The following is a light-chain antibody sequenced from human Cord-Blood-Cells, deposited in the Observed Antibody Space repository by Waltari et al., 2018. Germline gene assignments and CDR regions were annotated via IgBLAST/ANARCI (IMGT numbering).Light chain of an antibody. CDR2: LGS. Sequence: DIVMTQSPLSLPVTPGAPASISCRSSQSLLHSNGYNYLDWYLQKPGQSPQLLIYLGSNRASGVPYRFSGSASGTDFTLKISKVEAEDVGVYYCMQTLQTPYSFGQGTKLEIK. CDR3: MQTLQTPYS. J-gene: IGKJ2*03. V-gene: IGKV2-28*01. CDR1: QSLLHSNGYNY.